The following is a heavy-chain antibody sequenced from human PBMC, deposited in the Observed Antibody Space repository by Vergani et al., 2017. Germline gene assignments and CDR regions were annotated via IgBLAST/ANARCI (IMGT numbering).Heavy chain of an antibody. CDR1: GFTFSSYE. Sequence: EVQLVESGGGLVQPGGSLRLSCAASGFTFSSYEMNWVRQAPGKGLEWVSYISSSGSTIYYADSVKGRFTISRDNAKNSLYLQMNSLRAEDTAVYYCARVLSVVGATQYYFDYWGQGTLVTVSS. J-gene: IGHJ4*02. D-gene: IGHD1-26*01. V-gene: IGHV3-48*03. CDR3: ARVLSVVGATQYYFDY. CDR2: ISSSGSTI.